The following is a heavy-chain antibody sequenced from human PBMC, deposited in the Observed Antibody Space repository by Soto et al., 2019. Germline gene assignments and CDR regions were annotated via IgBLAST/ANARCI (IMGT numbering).Heavy chain of an antibody. CDR2: IFYTGST. CDR1: GGSITNYY. J-gene: IGHJ4*02. CDR3: ARSPSLIRGVILDW. V-gene: IGHV4-59*08. Sequence: SWALDLTCTVSGGSITNYYVNGIRQAPGKGLEWIGYIFYTGSTNYNPSLKSRVTISVDTSENQFSLKLSSVTAADTAVYFCARSPSLIRGVILDWWRQGTLVTVSS. D-gene: IGHD3-10*01.